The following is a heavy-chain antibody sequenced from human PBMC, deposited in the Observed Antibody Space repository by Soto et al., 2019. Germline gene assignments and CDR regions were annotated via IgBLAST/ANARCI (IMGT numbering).Heavy chain of an antibody. J-gene: IGHJ6*02. D-gene: IGHD2-2*01. CDR2: ISAYNGNT. CDR3: ARVRGDIVVVPAATPYYYYGMDV. V-gene: IGHV1-18*01. Sequence: QVQLVQSGAEVKKPGASVKVSCKASGYTFTSYGISWVRQAPGQGLEWMGWISAYNGNTNYAQKLQGRATMTTDTSTGTAYMEMSSLRSDDTAVYYCARVRGDIVVVPAATPYYYYGMDVWGQGTTVTVSS. CDR1: GYTFTSYG.